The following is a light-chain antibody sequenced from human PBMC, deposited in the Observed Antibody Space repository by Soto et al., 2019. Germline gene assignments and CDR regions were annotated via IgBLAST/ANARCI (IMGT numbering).Light chain of an antibody. V-gene: IGLV2-14*01. J-gene: IGLJ1*01. CDR3: SSHTNSRALQV. CDR2: GVS. Sequence: QSVLTQPASVSGSPGQSITISCSGTISDFVVYNYVSWYQQHPGKAPKLMLYGVSKRPSGVSNRFSGSKSGNTASLTISGLHAADEADYYCSSHTNSRALQVFGTGTKVTV. CDR1: ISDFVVYNY.